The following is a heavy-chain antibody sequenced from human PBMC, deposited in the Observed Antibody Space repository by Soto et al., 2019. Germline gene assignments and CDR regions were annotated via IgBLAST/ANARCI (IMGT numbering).Heavy chain of an antibody. CDR3: ARGPAAAVPIAEYFQH. CDR1: GGTFSSYA. D-gene: IGHD6-13*01. J-gene: IGHJ1*01. CDR2: IIPIFGTA. V-gene: IGHV1-69*01. Sequence: QVQLVQSGAEVKKPGSSVKVSCKASGGTFSSYAISWVRQAPGQGLEWMGGIIPIFGTANYAQKFQGRVTITADESTSTDYMERSSLRSEDTAVYYCARGPAAAVPIAEYFQHWGQGTLVTVSS.